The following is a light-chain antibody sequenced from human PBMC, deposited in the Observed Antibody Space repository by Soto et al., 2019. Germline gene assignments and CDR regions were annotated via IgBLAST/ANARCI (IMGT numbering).Light chain of an antibody. Sequence: DVVMTQSPLSLPVTLGQPASISCMSAQSLVYSDGDTYLSWFQQRPGQSPRRLIYKVSNRDSGVPDRFSGSGSGTDFTLKISRVEAADVGVYYCMQGTHWPWTFGQGTKVEIK. CDR1: QSLVYSDGDTY. CDR2: KVS. CDR3: MQGTHWPWT. J-gene: IGKJ1*01. V-gene: IGKV2-30*01.